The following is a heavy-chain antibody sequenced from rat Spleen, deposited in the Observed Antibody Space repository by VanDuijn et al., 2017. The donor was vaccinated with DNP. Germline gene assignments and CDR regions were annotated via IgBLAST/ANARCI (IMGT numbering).Heavy chain of an antibody. Sequence: EVQLVESGGGLVQPGRSLKLSCAASGFTFSNYDMAWVRQAPTKGLEWVASISTSGGSTYYRDSVKGRFTVSSDNAKSTLYLQMDSLRSEDTATYYCATFEERDAWGQGTSVTVSS. D-gene: IGHD4-2*01. V-gene: IGHV5-25*01. CDR1: GFTFSNYD. CDR3: ATFEERDA. CDR2: ISTSGGST. J-gene: IGHJ4*01.